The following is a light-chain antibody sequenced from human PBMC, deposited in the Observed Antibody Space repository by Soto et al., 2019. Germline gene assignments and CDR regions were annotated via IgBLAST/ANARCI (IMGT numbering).Light chain of an antibody. CDR2: EGS. J-gene: IGLJ1*01. Sequence: QSALTQPASVSGSPGQSITISCTGTSSDVGSYNLFSWYQQHPGKAPKLMIYEGSKRPSGVSNRFSGSKSGNTASLTISGLQAEDEADYYCFSYAGSSTFYVFGTGTKLTVL. CDR1: SSDVGSYNL. CDR3: FSYAGSSTFYV. V-gene: IGLV2-23*01.